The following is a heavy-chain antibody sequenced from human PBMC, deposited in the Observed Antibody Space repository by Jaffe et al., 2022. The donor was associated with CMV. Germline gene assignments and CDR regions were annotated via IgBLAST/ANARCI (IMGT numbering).Heavy chain of an antibody. J-gene: IGHJ4*02. CDR1: GDTFSSYA. CDR2: IIPILDIP. V-gene: IGHV1-69*09. D-gene: IGHD3-22*01. CDR3: AREENYYDSSGYFSATAPSMGY. Sequence: QVQLVQSGAEVKKPGSSVKVSCKASGDTFSSYAISWVRQAPGQGLEWMGRIIPILDIPNYAQQFQGRVTLTADKSTSTAYMELSSLRSEDTAVYYCAREENYYDSSGYFSATAPSMGYWGQGTLVTVSS.